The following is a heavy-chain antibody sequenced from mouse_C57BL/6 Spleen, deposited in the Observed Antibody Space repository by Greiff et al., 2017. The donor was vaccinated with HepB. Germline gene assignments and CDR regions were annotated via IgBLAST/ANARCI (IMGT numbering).Heavy chain of an antibody. J-gene: IGHJ1*03. V-gene: IGHV1-77*01. CDR2: IGPGSGST. CDR3: ARSPFYYGSSPHWYFDV. CDR1: GYTFTDYY. D-gene: IGHD1-1*01. Sequence: VQLQQSGAELVKPGASVKISCKASGYTFTDYYINWVKQRPGQGLEWIGKIGPGSGSTYYNEKFKGKATLTADKSSSTAYMQLSSLTSEDSAVYYCARSPFYYGSSPHWYFDVWGTGTTVTVSS.